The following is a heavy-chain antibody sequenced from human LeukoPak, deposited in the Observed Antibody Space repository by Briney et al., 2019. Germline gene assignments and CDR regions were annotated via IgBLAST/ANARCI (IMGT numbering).Heavy chain of an antibody. CDR2: ISPYNGNT. D-gene: IGHD2-2*01. CDR3: ARVLPKYCSSTSCSAFDY. CDR1: GYTFTSYG. V-gene: IGHV1-18*01. Sequence: ASVKVSCKASGYTFTSYGISWVRQAPGQGLEWMGWISPYNGNTDYAQKLQGRVTMTTDTSTSTAYMELRSLRSDDTAVFYCARVLPKYCSSTSCSAFDYWGQGTLVTVSS. J-gene: IGHJ4*02.